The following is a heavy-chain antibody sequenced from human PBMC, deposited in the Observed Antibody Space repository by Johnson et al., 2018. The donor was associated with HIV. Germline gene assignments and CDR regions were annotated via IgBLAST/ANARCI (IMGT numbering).Heavy chain of an antibody. D-gene: IGHD5-12*01. Sequence: QVQLVESGGGLVKPGGSLRLSCAASGFTFSAYYMSWIRQAPGKGLECLAYISSSGSSVYYTDSVKGRFTISRDNAKNSLYLQMNSLRAEDTAVYYCARGGYSGYLGGHDAFDICCQGTMVTVSS. CDR2: ISSSGSSV. J-gene: IGHJ3*02. CDR3: ARGGYSGYLGGHDAFDI. V-gene: IGHV3-11*04. CDR1: GFTFSAYY.